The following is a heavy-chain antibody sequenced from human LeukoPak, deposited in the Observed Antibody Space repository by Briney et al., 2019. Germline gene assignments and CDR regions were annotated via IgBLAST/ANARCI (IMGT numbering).Heavy chain of an antibody. D-gene: IGHD1-26*01. V-gene: IGHV3-30*18. CDR2: ISYDGSNK. CDR3: AKDSGGWELQVGFDY. J-gene: IGHJ4*02. CDR1: GFTFSSYG. Sequence: QPGGSLRLSCAASGFTFSSYGMHWVRQAPGKGLEWVAVISYDGSNKYYADSVKGRFTISRDSSKNTLFLQMNRLRPEDAAVYYCAKDSGGWELQVGFDYWGQGTLVTVSS.